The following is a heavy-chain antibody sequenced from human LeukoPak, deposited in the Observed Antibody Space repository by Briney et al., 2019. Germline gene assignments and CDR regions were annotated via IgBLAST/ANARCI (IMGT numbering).Heavy chain of an antibody. CDR1: GFTFSSYS. CDR2: ISSSSSYI. J-gene: IGHJ4*02. Sequence: GGPLRLSCAASGFTFSSYSMNWVRQAPGKGLEWVSSISSSSSYIYYADSVKGRFTISRDNAKNSLYLQMNSLRAEDTAVYYRARDQADTAMVPPYFDYWGQGTLVTVSS. CDR3: ARDQADTAMVPPYFDY. D-gene: IGHD5-18*01. V-gene: IGHV3-21*01.